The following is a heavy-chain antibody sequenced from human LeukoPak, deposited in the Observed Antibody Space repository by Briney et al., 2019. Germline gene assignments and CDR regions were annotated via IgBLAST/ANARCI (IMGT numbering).Heavy chain of an antibody. J-gene: IGHJ3*02. CDR1: GYRFTRYW. Sequence: GESLKISCKGSGYRFTRYWIAWVRQMPGKGLQWRGIIDPGDSETRYSPSFQGQVTITADKSISTAYLQWSSLKASDTAMYYCARLNDGFDIWGQGAMVIVSS. CDR2: IDPGDSET. CDR3: ARLNDGFDI. V-gene: IGHV5-51*01.